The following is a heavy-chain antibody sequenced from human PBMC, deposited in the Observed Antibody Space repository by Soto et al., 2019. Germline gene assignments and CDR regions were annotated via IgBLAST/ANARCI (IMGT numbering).Heavy chain of an antibody. V-gene: IGHV1-46*02. CDR1: GYTLNTYY. CDR2: INPRGGST. J-gene: IGHJ6*02. Sequence: ASVKVSCKTSGYTLNTYYMHWVRQAPGQGPEWMGIINPRGGSTTYAQNFQDRVTMTRDTSSSTVYMELSSVRSEDTAVYYCASAGGFSPYYYNFDVWGQGTTVTVSS. CDR3: ASAGGFSPYYYNFDV. D-gene: IGHD2-15*01.